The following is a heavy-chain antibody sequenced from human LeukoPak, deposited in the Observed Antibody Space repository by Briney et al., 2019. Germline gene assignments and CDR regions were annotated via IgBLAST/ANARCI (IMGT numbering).Heavy chain of an antibody. D-gene: IGHD2-15*01. CDR2: IGGSDDT. J-gene: IGHJ4*02. CDR1: GFSLSDYP. V-gene: IGHV3-23*01. Sequence: GDSLRLSCVASGFSLSDYPMTWVHQSLGRGLEWVSTIGGSDDTYYADSVKGRFTISRDTSKNTLYLQIHSLGAEDTAVYYCARSRVVDRRGYFDFWGQGTLVTASS. CDR3: ARSRVVDRRGYFDF.